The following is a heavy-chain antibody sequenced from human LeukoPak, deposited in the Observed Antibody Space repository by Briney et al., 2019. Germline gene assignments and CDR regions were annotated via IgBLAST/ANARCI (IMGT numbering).Heavy chain of an antibody. V-gene: IGHV1-2*02. CDR1: GYTFTSYY. CDR3: ARDLATVATPYFDY. CDR2: INSNSGGT. D-gene: IGHD4-23*01. J-gene: IGHJ4*02. Sequence: GESLKISCKGSGYTFTSYYIHWVRQAPGQGLEWMGWINSNSGGTNYAQKFQGRVTMTRDTSITTVYMDLRSLRSDDTAVYYCARDLATVATPYFDYWGQGTLVTVSS.